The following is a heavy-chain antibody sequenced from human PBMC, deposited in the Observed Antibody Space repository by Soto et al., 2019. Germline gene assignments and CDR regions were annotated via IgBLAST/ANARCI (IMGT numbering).Heavy chain of an antibody. J-gene: IGHJ4*02. CDR2: INHSGST. Sequence: SETLSLTCAVYGGSFSGYYWSWIRQPPGKGLEWIGEINHSGSTNYNPSLKSRVTISVDTSKNQFSLKLSSVTAADTAVYYCARVSMVRGVITAYWGQGTLVTVSS. D-gene: IGHD3-10*01. CDR1: GGSFSGYY. CDR3: ARVSMVRGVITAY. V-gene: IGHV4-34*01.